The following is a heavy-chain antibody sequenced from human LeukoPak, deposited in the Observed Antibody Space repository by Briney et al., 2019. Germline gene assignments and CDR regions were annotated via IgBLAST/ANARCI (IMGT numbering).Heavy chain of an antibody. CDR2: ISRSGYTM. J-gene: IGHJ4*02. CDR3: AREGSSYAPSDPFYFDY. D-gene: IGHD3-10*01. V-gene: IGHV3-48*03. CDR1: GFTFSSFD. Sequence: GGSLSLSCAASGFTFSSFDMNWVRQAPGKGLEWLSYISRSGYTMDYTDSVKGRFTISRDNAKNSLSLQMNSLKVEDTAVYFCAREGSSYAPSDPFYFDYWGQGILVTVSS.